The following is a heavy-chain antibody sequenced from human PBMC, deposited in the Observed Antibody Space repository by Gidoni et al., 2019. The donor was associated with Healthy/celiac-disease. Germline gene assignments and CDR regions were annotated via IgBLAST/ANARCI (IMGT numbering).Heavy chain of an antibody. D-gene: IGHD4-17*01. Sequence: EVQLLESGGGLVQPGGSLRLSCAASGFTFSSYAMSWVRQAPGKGLGWVSGISGSGGSTYYADSVKGRFTISRDNSKNTLYLQMNSLRAEDTAVYYCAKSYGDQLRGYWFDPWGQGTLVTVSS. CDR3: AKSYGDQLRGYWFDP. J-gene: IGHJ5*02. CDR2: ISGSGGST. CDR1: GFTFSSYA. V-gene: IGHV3-23*01.